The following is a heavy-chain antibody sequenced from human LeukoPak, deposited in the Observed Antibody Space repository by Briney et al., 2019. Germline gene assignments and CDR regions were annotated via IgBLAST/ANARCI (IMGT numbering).Heavy chain of an antibody. Sequence: SETLSLTCAVYGGSFSGYYWSWIRQPPGKGPEWIGEINHSGSTNYNPTLKSRVTISVDTSKNQFSLKLSSVTAADTAVYYCARAEDSMVRGPEFDYWGQGTLVTVSS. D-gene: IGHD3-10*01. J-gene: IGHJ4*02. V-gene: IGHV4-34*01. CDR1: GGSFSGYY. CDR2: INHSGST. CDR3: ARAEDSMVRGPEFDY.